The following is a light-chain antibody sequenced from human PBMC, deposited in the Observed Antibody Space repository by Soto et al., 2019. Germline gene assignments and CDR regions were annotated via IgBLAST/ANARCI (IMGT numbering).Light chain of an antibody. CDR2: DAS. CDR3: QQSGNSPLT. J-gene: IGKJ5*01. Sequence: DIVMTQTPLSLSVTPGQPASISCKSSQSLLHSDGKTYLYWYHQRPGQAPRLLIYDASSRATGIPDRFSGSGSGTDFTLTISRLEPEDFAVYFCQQSGNSPLTFGQGTRLEIK. V-gene: IGKV2-29*01. CDR1: QSLLHSDGKTY.